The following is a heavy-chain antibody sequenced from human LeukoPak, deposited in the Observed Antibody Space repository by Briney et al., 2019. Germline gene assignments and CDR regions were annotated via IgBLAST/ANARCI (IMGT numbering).Heavy chain of an antibody. Sequence: PGGSLRLSCAASGFTFSSYAMSWVRQAPGKGLEWVSAISGSGGSTYYADSVKGRFTISRDNSKNTLYLQMNSLRAEDTAVYYCAKTPLSIAAAGSPFDYWGQGTLVTVSS. J-gene: IGHJ4*02. CDR1: GFTFSSYA. CDR3: AKTPLSIAAAGSPFDY. D-gene: IGHD6-13*01. V-gene: IGHV3-23*01. CDR2: ISGSGGST.